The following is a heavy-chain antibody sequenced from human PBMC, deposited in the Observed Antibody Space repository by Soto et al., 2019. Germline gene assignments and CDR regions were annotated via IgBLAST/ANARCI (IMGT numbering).Heavy chain of an antibody. CDR1: VGSFSGYY. CDR2: INHSGST. Sequence: SETLSLTCAVYVGSFSGYYWSWIRQPPGKGLEWIGEINHSGSTNYNPSLKSRVTISVDTSKNQFSLKLSSVTAADTAVYYCARGHKLYCSGGSCYVYYYYGMDVWGQGTTVTVSS. J-gene: IGHJ6*02. V-gene: IGHV4-34*01. CDR3: ARGHKLYCSGGSCYVYYYYGMDV. D-gene: IGHD2-15*01.